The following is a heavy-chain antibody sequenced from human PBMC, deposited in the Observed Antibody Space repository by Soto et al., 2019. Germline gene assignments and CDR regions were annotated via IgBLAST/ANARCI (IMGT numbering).Heavy chain of an antibody. Sequence: ASVKVSCKASGYTFTRYAMHWVRQAPGQRLEWMGWINAGNGNTKYSQKFQGRVTITTDTSARTAYMELSSLRSEDTAVYYCARDGAVAGDSNFDYWGQGTLVTV. CDR1: GYTFTRYA. CDR2: INAGNGNT. V-gene: IGHV1-3*01. J-gene: IGHJ4*02. CDR3: ARDGAVAGDSNFDY. D-gene: IGHD6-19*01.